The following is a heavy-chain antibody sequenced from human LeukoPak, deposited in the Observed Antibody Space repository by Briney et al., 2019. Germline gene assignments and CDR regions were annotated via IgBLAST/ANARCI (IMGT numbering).Heavy chain of an antibody. V-gene: IGHV4-61*09. Sequence: PSQTLSLTCTVSGGSISSGSYYWSWIRQPAGKGLEWIGNIYYSGSTYYNPSLKSRVTISIDTSKNQFSLKLSSVTAADTAVYYCARDGRFPPEVLPRYFDSWGQGTLVTVSS. CDR2: IYYSGST. CDR3: ARDGRFPPEVLPRYFDS. D-gene: IGHD1-14*01. CDR1: GGSISSGSYY. J-gene: IGHJ4*02.